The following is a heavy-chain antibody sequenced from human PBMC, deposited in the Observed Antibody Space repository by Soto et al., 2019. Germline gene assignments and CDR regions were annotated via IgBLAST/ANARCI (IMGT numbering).Heavy chain of an antibody. CDR3: ARDRGGAYYDFWSGYYNPSYYYGMDV. D-gene: IGHD3-3*01. J-gene: IGHJ6*02. V-gene: IGHV3-48*03. Sequence: EVQLVESGGGLVQPGGSLRLSCAASGFTFSSYEMNWVRQAPGKGLEWVSYISSSGSTIYYADSVKGRFTISRDNAKNSLYLQMNSLRAEDTAVYYCARDRGGAYYDFWSGYYNPSYYYGMDVWGQGTTVTVSS. CDR2: ISSSGSTI. CDR1: GFTFSSYE.